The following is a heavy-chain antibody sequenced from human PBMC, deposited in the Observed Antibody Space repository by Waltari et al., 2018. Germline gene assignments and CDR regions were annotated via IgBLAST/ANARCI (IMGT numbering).Heavy chain of an antibody. D-gene: IGHD6-19*01. CDR1: GGSLSGFH. CDR2: VTLSGNT. Sequence: QVQLQQWGAGLLKPSETLSLPCDVSGGSLSGFHWTWIRQTPGKGLEWRGDVTLSGNTNSNPSLKGRITVSLDTSRRQLSLRVTAMTAADTGVYFCARSVAGVGMEYWGQGTPVTVSS. J-gene: IGHJ4*02. V-gene: IGHV4-34*02. CDR3: ARSVAGVGMEY.